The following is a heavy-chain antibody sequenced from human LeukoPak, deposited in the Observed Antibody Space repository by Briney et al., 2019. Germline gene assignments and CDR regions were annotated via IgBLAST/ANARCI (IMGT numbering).Heavy chain of an antibody. D-gene: IGHD3-22*01. V-gene: IGHV3-21*01. CDR3: ARDRRYYYDSGLDY. CDR2: ISSSSSYI. CDR1: GFTFSSYS. J-gene: IGHJ4*02. Sequence: GGSLRLSCAASGFTFSSYSMNWVRQAPGKGLEWVSSISSSSSYIYYADSVKGRFTISRDNAKNSLYLQMNSLRAEDTAVYYCARDRRYYYDSGLDYWGQGTLVTVSS.